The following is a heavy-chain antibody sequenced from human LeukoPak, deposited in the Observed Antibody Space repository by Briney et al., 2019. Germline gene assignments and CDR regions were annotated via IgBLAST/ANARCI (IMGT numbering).Heavy chain of an antibody. J-gene: IGHJ6*02. Sequence: SETLSLTCTVSGGSISSYYWSWIRQPPGKGLEWIGYIYYSGSTNYNPSLKSRVTISVDTSKNQFSLKLSSVTAADTAVYYCARSILTGGLPTVYGMDVWGQGTTVTVSS. D-gene: IGHD7-27*01. CDR1: GGSISSYY. CDR3: ARSILTGGLPTVYGMDV. V-gene: IGHV4-59*08. CDR2: IYYSGST.